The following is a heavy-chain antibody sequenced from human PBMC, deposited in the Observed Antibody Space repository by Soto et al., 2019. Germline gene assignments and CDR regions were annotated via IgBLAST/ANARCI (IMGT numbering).Heavy chain of an antibody. D-gene: IGHD5-12*01. Sequence: ASVKVSCKASGYTFTSYAMHWVRQAPGQRLEWMGWIDAGNGNTKYSQKFQGRVTITRDTSASTAYMELSSLRSEDTAVYYCASIGVARNPWYFDYWGQGTLVTVSS. J-gene: IGHJ4*02. CDR3: ASIGVARNPWYFDY. CDR2: IDAGNGNT. CDR1: GYTFTSYA. V-gene: IGHV1-3*01.